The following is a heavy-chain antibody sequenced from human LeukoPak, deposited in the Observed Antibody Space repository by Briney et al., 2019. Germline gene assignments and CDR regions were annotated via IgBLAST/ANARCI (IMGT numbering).Heavy chain of an antibody. CDR2: IYYSGST. V-gene: IGHV4-31*03. CDR3: ARAGDSSGYYSVPYGAFDI. D-gene: IGHD3-22*01. Sequence: SETLSPTCTVSGGSISSGGYYWSWIRQHPGKGLEWIGYIYYSGSTYYNPSLKSRVTISVDTSKYQFSLKLSSVTAADTAVYYCARAGDSSGYYSVPYGAFDIWGQGTMVTVSS. J-gene: IGHJ3*02. CDR1: GGSISSGGYY.